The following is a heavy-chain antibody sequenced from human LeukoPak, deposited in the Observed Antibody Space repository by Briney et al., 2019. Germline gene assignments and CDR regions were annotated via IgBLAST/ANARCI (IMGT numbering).Heavy chain of an antibody. Sequence: SVKVSCKASGGTFSSYAISWVRQAPGQGLEWMGRIIPILGTANYAQKFQGRVTITTDESTSTAYMELSSLRSEDTAVYYCAATGYCSSTSCYKAPYNWFDPWGQGTLVTVSS. CDR3: AATGYCSSTSCYKAPYNWFDP. D-gene: IGHD2-2*02. CDR2: IIPILGTA. CDR1: GGTFSSYA. J-gene: IGHJ5*02. V-gene: IGHV1-69*11.